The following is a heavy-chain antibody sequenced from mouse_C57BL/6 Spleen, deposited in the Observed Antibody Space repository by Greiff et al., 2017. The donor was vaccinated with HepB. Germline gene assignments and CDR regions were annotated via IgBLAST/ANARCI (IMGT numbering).Heavy chain of an antibody. Sequence: QVQLKQPGAELVKPGASVKVSCKASGYTFTSYWMHWVKQRPGQGLEWIGRIHPSDSDTNYNQKFKGKATLTVDKSSSTAYMQLSSLTSEDSAVYYCALYDYDGAWFAYWGQGTLVTVSA. D-gene: IGHD2-4*01. CDR2: IHPSDSDT. CDR1: GYTFTSYW. CDR3: ALYDYDGAWFAY. J-gene: IGHJ3*01. V-gene: IGHV1-74*01.